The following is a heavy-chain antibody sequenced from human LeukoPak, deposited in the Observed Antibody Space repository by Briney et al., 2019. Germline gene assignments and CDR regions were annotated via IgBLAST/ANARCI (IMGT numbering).Heavy chain of an antibody. J-gene: IGHJ4*02. V-gene: IGHV1-18*01. CDR1: GYTFTNYA. CDR3: ARMPTTTVAYFDD. Sequence: ASVRVSCKASGYTFTNYAISWVRQAPGQGLEWVGWISAYNGNIGYPQNLKGRFTMTTDTSTSTVYVDLRSLRSDDTAVYYCARMPTTTVAYFDDCSQATLVTV. CDR2: ISAYNGNI. D-gene: IGHD5-24*01.